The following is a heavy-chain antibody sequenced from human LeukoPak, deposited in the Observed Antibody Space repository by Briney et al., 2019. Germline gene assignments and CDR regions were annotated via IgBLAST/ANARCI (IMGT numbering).Heavy chain of an antibody. J-gene: IGHJ6*02. CDR1: GFTFDDYA. CDR3: TTDVTYCTNGVCYYYYYGMDV. CDR2: IKSKTDGGTT. V-gene: IGHV3-15*01. D-gene: IGHD2-8*01. Sequence: GRSLRLSCAASGFTFDDYAMHWVRQAPGKGLEWVGRIKSKTDGGTTDYAAPVKGRFTISRDDSKNTLYLQMNSLKTEDTAVYYCTTDVTYCTNGVCYYYYYGMDVWGQGTTVTVSS.